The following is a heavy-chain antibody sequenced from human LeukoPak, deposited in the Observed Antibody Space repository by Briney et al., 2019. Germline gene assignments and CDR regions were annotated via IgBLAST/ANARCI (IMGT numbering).Heavy chain of an antibody. CDR2: INWNGGST. CDR1: GFTFDDYG. CDR3: AREHDYGDSDDAFDI. Sequence: GGPLRLSCAASGFTFDDYGMSWVRQAPGKGLESVSGINWNGGSTGYADSVKGRFTISRDNAKNSLYLQMNSLRAEDTALYYCAREHDYGDSDDAFDIWGQGTMVTVSS. V-gene: IGHV3-20*04. D-gene: IGHD4-17*01. J-gene: IGHJ3*02.